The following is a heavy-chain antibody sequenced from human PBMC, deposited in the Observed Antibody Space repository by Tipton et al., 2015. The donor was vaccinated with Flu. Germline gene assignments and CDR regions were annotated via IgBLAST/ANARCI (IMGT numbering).Heavy chain of an antibody. CDR3: ARRDFSNYVSDPKNWFDR. J-gene: IGHJ5*02. V-gene: IGHV4-38-2*01. Sequence: TLPLTCAVSGDSIRNDYFWGWIRQPPGKGLEWIATIHRSGSTRYNPSLKSRVTISVDTSKNQFALEMRSVTAADMAVYYCARRDFSNYVSDPKNWFDRWGQGILVTVSS. CDR1: GDSIRNDYF. D-gene: IGHD4-11*01. CDR2: IHRSGST.